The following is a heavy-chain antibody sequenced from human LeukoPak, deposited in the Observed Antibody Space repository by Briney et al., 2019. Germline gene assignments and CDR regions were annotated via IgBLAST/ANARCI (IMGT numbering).Heavy chain of an antibody. Sequence: GGSLRLSCAASGFIFSNYWGTWVRQAPGKGLEWVATINGDGSSKYYVDSVRGRFTISRDNSKNTLYLQMNSLRAEDTAVYYCAKDEQMDTAILPVWGQGTLVTVSS. CDR2: INGDGSSK. CDR1: GFIFSNYW. CDR3: AKDEQMDTAILPV. J-gene: IGHJ4*02. D-gene: IGHD5-18*01. V-gene: IGHV3-7*01.